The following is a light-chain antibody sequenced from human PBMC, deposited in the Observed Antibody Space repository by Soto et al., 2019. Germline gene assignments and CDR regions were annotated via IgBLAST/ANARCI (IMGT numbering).Light chain of an antibody. Sequence: DKVLTQSPATLSVSPGERAALSCRASQSVSSNLAWYQQKPGQAPRLLIYGASTRATGIPARFSGSGSGTEFTLTISSLQSEDFAVYYCQQYNNWPPYTFGQGTKLEIK. CDR2: GAS. CDR1: QSVSSN. J-gene: IGKJ2*01. CDR3: QQYNNWPPYT. V-gene: IGKV3-15*01.